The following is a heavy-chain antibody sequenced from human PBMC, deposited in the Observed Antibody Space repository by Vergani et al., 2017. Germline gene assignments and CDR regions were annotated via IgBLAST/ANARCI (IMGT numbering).Heavy chain of an antibody. CDR1: GYTFIGYY. V-gene: IGHV1-2*02. D-gene: IGHD2-2*02. Sequence: QVQLVQSGAEVKKPGFSMRVSCKASGYTFIGYYMHWVRQAPGQGLELIGWTNPNTGGSNLAQNFQGRVTLTMDTSTRTFYLELSRLKSDDTAVYYCARGGCNGPRCYTQYNYYYFIDVWATGTTVTVSS. J-gene: IGHJ6*03. CDR3: ARGGCNGPRCYTQYNYYYFIDV. CDR2: TNPNTGGS.